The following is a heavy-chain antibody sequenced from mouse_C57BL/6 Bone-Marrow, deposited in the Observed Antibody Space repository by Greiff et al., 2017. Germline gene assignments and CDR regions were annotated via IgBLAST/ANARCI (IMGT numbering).Heavy chain of an antibody. J-gene: IGHJ1*03. CDR2: IDPETGGT. V-gene: IGHV1-15*01. Sequence: VQLQQSGAELVRPGASVTLSCKASGYTFTDYEMHWVKQTPVHGLEWIGAIDPETGGTAYNQKFKGKAILTADKSSSTAYMELRSLTSEDSAVYYCTRFPLINGYFDVWGTGTTVTVSS. CDR1: GYTFTDYE. D-gene: IGHD1-3*01. CDR3: TRFPLINGYFDV.